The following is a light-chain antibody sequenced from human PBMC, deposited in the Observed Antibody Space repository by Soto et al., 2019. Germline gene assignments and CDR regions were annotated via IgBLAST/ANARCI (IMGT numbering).Light chain of an antibody. CDR3: QQYGRSPLT. Sequence: EILLTQYPGTLSLSPEERATLSCRASQSVSNTQLAWYQQKHGQAPRLLIYGASSRATGIPDRFSGSGSGTDFTLSTRRLEPEDFAVYYCQQYGRSPLTFGGGTKVDIK. V-gene: IGKV3-20*01. CDR2: GAS. CDR1: QSVSNTQ. J-gene: IGKJ4*01.